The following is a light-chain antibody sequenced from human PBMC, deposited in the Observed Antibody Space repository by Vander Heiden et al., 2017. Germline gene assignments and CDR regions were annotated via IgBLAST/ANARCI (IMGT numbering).Light chain of an antibody. CDR3: QRYTGSPWT. CDR2: ASS. J-gene: IGKJ1*01. Sequence: DIQMTQSPSSLSASVGDRVTITCRASLDIGNYLAWYQQKPGGVPKLLIYASSTLQSGVPSRFSGSGSGTDFTLTITGLQPEDVATYYCQRYTGSPWTFGQGTKLEIK. CDR1: LDIGNY. V-gene: IGKV1-27*01.